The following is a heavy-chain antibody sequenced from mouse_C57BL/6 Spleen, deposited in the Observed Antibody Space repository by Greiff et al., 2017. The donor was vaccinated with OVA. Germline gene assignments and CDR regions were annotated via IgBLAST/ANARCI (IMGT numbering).Heavy chain of an antibody. CDR3: ARAPFYGSSYWHCDV. CDR2: ISYSGST. D-gene: IGHD1-1*01. Sequence: EVMLVESGPGMVKPSQSLSLTCTVTGYSITSGYDWHWIRHFPGNKLEWMGYISYSGSTNYNPSLKSRISITHDTSKNHFFLKLNSVTTEDTATYYCARAPFYGSSYWHCDVWGTGTTVTVSS. V-gene: IGHV3-1*01. J-gene: IGHJ1*03. CDR1: GYSITSGYD.